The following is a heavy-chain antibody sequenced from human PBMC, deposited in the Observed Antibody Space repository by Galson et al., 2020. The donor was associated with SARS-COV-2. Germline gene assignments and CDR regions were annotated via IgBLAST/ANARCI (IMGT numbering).Heavy chain of an antibody. CDR1: GGSFSGYS. CDR2: INVGGNT. D-gene: IGHD3-10*01. V-gene: IGHV4-34*01. CDR3: ARGHRGVVPSPVLGLGPFYSYYYMDV. J-gene: IGHJ6*03. Sequence: SETLSLTCAVYGGSFSGYSWTWIRQPPGKGLEWIGEINVGGNTNYSPSLRSRVTLSVDTSKNQFSLNLKSLTAADTGLYFCARGHRGVVPSPVLGLGPFYSYYYMDVWGKGTTVTVSS.